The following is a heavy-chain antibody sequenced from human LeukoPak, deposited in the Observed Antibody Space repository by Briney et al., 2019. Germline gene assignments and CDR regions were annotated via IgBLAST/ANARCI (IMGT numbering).Heavy chain of an antibody. J-gene: IGHJ6*03. V-gene: IGHV4-59*01. CDR1: GDSIGSFY. Sequence: SETLSLTCTVSGDSIGSFYWTWIRQRPGKGLEWIGYIYNGGSTKYNPSLKSRVTISVGTSNNQFSLKLSSVTAADTAVYYCARGAVWFDWLGGYHMDVWGKGTTVTVSS. CDR2: IYNGGST. CDR3: ARGAVWFDWLGGYHMDV. D-gene: IGHD3-9*01.